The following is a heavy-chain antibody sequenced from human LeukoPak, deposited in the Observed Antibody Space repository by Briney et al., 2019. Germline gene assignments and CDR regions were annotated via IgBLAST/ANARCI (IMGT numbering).Heavy chain of an antibody. D-gene: IGHD3-10*01. CDR1: GGSISSYY. Sequence: SETLSLTCTVSGGSISSYYWSWIRQPPGKGLEWIGYIYYSGSTNYNPSLKSRVTMSIDTSKNQFSLNLRSVTAADTAVYYCAKVAKYYYGSETYFFFEHWGQGTLVTVSS. CDR3: AKVAKYYYGSETYFFFEH. CDR2: IYYSGST. V-gene: IGHV4-59*12. J-gene: IGHJ4*02.